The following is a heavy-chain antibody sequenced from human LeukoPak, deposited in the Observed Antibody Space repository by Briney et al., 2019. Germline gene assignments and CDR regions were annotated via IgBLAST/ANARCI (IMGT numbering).Heavy chain of an antibody. CDR2: IYYSVST. D-gene: IGHD3-10*01. J-gene: IGHJ4*02. CDR3: ASSELGDYNGSGSQFDY. V-gene: IGHV4-39*01. CDR1: GGSISSYY. Sequence: SETLSLTCTVSGGSISSYYWGWIRQPPGKGLEWIGSIYYSVSTYYNPSLKSRVTISVDTSKNQFSLKLSSVTAADTAVYYCASSELGDYNGSGSQFDYWGQGTLVTVSS.